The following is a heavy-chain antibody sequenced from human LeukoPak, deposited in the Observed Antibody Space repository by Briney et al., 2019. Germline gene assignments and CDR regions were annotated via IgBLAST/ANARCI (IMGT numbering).Heavy chain of an antibody. V-gene: IGHV3-15*01. CDR3: TTDLGCSGGSCYSF. CDR1: GFTFSNAW. CDR2: IKSKTDGGTT. J-gene: IGHJ4*02. D-gene: IGHD2-15*01. Sequence: GGSLRLSCAASGFTFSNAWMTWVRQAPGKGLEWVGRIKSKTDGGTTDYAAPVKGRFTISRDDSKNTLYLQMNSLKTEDTAVYYCTTDLGCSGGSCYSFWGQGTLVTVSS.